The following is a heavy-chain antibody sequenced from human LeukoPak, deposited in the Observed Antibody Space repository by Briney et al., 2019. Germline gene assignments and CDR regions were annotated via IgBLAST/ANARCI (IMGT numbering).Heavy chain of an antibody. CDR1: GYTFTVYF. V-gene: IGHV1-2*02. D-gene: IGHD3-22*01. CDR3: ARELNYDSSGYYFDY. Sequence: ASVKVSCKASGYTFTVYFMHWVRQAPGQGLEWMGWINPNSGGTNYAQKFQGRVAMTRDTSISTAYMELSRLRSDDTAVYYCARELNYDSSGYYFDYWGQGTLVTVSS. J-gene: IGHJ4*02. CDR2: INPNSGGT.